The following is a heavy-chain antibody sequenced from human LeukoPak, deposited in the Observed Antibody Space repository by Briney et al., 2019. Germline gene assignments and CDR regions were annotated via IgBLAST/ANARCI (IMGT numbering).Heavy chain of an antibody. V-gene: IGHV1-69*13. CDR1: GGTFSSYA. Sequence: ASVKVSCKASGGTFSSYAISWVRQAPGQGLEWMGGVIPIFGTANYAQKFQGRIKITADESTITAYMELSSLRSDDTAVYYCARARFLEWTPHYYYYYYYMDVWGKGTTVTVSS. CDR3: ARARFLEWTPHYYYYYYYMDV. CDR2: VIPIFGTA. J-gene: IGHJ6*03. D-gene: IGHD3-3*01.